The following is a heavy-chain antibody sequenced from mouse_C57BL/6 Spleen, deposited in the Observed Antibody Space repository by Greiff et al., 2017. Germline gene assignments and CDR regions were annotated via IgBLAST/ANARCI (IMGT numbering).Heavy chain of an antibody. Sequence: EVMLVESGGGLVKPGGSLKLSCAASGFTFSDYGMHWVRQAPEKGLEWVAYISSGSSTIYYADTVKGRFTISRDNAKNTLFLQLTSLGSEDTAMYYCARPPFDVWGTGTTVTVSS. V-gene: IGHV5-17*01. CDR1: GFTFSDYG. CDR3: ARPPFDV. CDR2: ISSGSSTI. J-gene: IGHJ1*03.